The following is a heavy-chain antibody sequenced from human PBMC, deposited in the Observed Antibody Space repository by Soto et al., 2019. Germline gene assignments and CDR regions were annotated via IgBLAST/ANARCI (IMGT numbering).Heavy chain of an antibody. J-gene: IGHJ3*02. D-gene: IGHD2-2*01. CDR3: AADPDYARDAFDI. CDR1: GFTFTSSA. CDR2: IVVGSGNT. V-gene: IGHV1-58*01. Sequence: ASVKVSFKASGFTFTSSAVQWVRQARGQRLEWIGWIVVGSGNTNYAQKFQERVTITRDMSTSTAYMELSSLRSEDTAVYYCAADPDYARDAFDIWGQGTMVTVSS.